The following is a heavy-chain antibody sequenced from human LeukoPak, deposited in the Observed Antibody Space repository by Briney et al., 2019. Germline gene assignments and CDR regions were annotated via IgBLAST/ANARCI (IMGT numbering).Heavy chain of an antibody. V-gene: IGHV1-69*05. CDR2: IIPIFGTA. D-gene: IGHD3-9*01. J-gene: IGHJ4*02. Sequence: SVKVSCKASGGTFSSYAISWVRQAPGQGLEWMGGIIPIFGTANYAQKFQGRVTITTDESTSTAYMELSSLRSEDTAVYYCASWRYDILTGFDYWGRGTLVTVSS. CDR1: GGTFSSYA. CDR3: ASWRYDILTGFDY.